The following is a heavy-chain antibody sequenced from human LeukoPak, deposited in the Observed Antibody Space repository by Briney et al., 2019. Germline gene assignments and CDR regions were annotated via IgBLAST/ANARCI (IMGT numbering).Heavy chain of an antibody. CDR2: INWNGGST. Sequence: PGGSLRLSCAASGFTFDDYGMSWVRHAPGKGLEWVSGINWNGGSTGYADSVKGRFTISRDNAKNSLYLQMNSLRAEDTALYYCARGGPAARTHYYYYYMDVWGKETTVTVSS. CDR3: ARGGPAARTHYYYYYMDV. D-gene: IGHD6-6*01. V-gene: IGHV3-20*04. J-gene: IGHJ6*03. CDR1: GFTFDDYG.